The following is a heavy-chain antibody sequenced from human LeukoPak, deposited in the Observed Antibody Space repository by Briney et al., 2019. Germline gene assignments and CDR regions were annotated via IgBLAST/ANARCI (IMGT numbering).Heavy chain of an antibody. CDR2: IIPIFGTA. CDR1: GDTFSSYA. Sequence: SVKVSCKASGDTFSSYAISWVRQAPGQGLEWMGRIIPIFGTANYAQKFQGRVTITTDASTSTAYMELSSLRSEDTAVYYCASSPIYSGSYYGYFQHWGQGTLVTVSS. J-gene: IGHJ1*01. CDR3: ASSPIYSGSYYGYFQH. D-gene: IGHD1-26*01. V-gene: IGHV1-69*05.